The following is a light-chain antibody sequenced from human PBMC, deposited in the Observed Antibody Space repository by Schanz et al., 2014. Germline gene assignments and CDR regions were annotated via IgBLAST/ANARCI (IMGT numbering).Light chain of an antibody. CDR1: SSNIGSNY. J-gene: IGLJ2*01. CDR3: SSYTSSSTLDVV. V-gene: IGLV1-47*02. CDR2: GNS. Sequence: QSVLTQPPSASGTPGQRVTISCSGSSSNIGSNYVYWYQQLPGTAPKLLIYGNSNRPSGVSTRFSGSKSGNTASLTISGLQADDEADYYCSSYTSSSTLDVVFGGGTKLTVL.